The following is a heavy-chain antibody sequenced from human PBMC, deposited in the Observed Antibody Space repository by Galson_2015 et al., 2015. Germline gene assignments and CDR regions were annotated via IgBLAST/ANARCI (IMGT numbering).Heavy chain of an antibody. CDR2: IKATGDT. D-gene: IGHD1-1*01. CDR1: GFTFSKYD. CDR3: ARDWKDFVMYV. J-gene: IGHJ6*02. Sequence: SLRLSCAASGFTFSKYDMHWVRQPAGKGLEWVSGIKATGDTYYADSVRGRFTISREDAKNSLYLQMNSLRAGDTGVYYCARDWKDFVMYVWGQGTTVTVSS. V-gene: IGHV3-13*01.